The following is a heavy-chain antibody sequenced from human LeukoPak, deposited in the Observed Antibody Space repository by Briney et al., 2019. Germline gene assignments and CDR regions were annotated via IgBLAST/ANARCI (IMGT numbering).Heavy chain of an antibody. CDR3: AGGVGDFWSGYQYASLDY. J-gene: IGHJ4*02. Sequence: GGSLRLSCAASGFTFSDYYMSWIRQAPGKGLEWVSYISSSGSTIYYADSVKGRFTISRDSAKNSLYLQMNSLRAEDTAVYYCAGGVGDFWSGYQYASLDYWGQGTLVTVSS. V-gene: IGHV3-11*04. CDR2: ISSSGSTI. CDR1: GFTFSDYY. D-gene: IGHD3-3*01.